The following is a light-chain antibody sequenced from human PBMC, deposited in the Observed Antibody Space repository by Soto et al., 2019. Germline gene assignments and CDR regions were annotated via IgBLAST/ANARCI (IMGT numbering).Light chain of an antibody. CDR1: SSDIGGYAF. CDR3: SSYTSRSTVV. J-gene: IGLJ2*01. Sequence: QSVLTQPASVSGSPGQSITISCTGTSSDIGGYAFVSWYQHHPGKAPKLMIYDVINRPSGVSNRFSGSKSGNTASLTISGLQAEDEADYYCSSYTSRSTVVVGGGTKLTVL. CDR2: DVI. V-gene: IGLV2-14*03.